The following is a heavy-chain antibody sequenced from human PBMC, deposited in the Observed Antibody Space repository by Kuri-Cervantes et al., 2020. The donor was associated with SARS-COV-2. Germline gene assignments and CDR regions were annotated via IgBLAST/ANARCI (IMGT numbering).Heavy chain of an antibody. V-gene: IGHV1-18*01. J-gene: IGHJ4*02. CDR1: GYTFTSYG. CDR3: ARSSPIAVAGSLAY. Sequence: ASVKVSCKASGYTFTSYGISWVRQAPGQGLEWMGWISAYNGNTNYAQKLQGRVTMTTDTSTSTDYMELRSLRSDDTAVYYCARSSPIAVAGSLAYWGQGTLVTVSS. D-gene: IGHD6-19*01. CDR2: ISAYNGNT.